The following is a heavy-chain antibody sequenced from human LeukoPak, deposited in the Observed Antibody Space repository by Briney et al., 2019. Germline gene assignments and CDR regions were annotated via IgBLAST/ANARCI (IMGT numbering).Heavy chain of an antibody. J-gene: IGHJ4*02. V-gene: IGHV3-53*01. CDR2: IYSADTT. CDR1: GFTVTTNF. CDR3: ARLHHDSSGYYLDY. D-gene: IGHD3-22*01. Sequence: GGSLRLSCAASGFTVTTNFMSWVRQAPSQGLEWVSVIYSADTTYYADSVKGRLTISRDNSKNTLFLQMNSLRVEDTAVYYCARLHHDSSGYYLDYWGQGTLVTVSS.